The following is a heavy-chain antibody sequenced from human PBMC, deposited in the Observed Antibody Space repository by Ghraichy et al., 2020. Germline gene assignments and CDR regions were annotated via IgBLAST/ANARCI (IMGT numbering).Heavy chain of an antibody. D-gene: IGHD6-6*01. V-gene: IGHV4-31*03. CDR2: IYYSGST. Sequence: SETLSLTCTVSGGSISSGGYYWSWIRQHPGKGLEWIGYIYYSGSTYYNPSLKSRLIISVDTSKNQFSLKLSSVTAADTVMYYCARVSSQLGVQYGMDVWGQWTTVTVSS. J-gene: IGHJ6*02. CDR1: GGSISSGGYY. CDR3: ARVSSQLGVQYGMDV.